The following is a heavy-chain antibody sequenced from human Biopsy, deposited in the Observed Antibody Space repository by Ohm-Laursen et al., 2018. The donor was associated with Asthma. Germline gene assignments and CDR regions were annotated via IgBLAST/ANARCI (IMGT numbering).Heavy chain of an antibody. CDR3: ARFKRGYSYGYAGVFDY. CDR1: GFTFSSYS. CDR2: ISSSSSTI. V-gene: IGHV3-48*02. Sequence: GALRLSCSASGFTFSSYSMNWVRQAPGKGMEWVSYISSSSSTIYYADSVKGRFTISKDNAKNSLYLQMNSLRDEDTAVYYCARFKRGYSYGYAGVFDYWGQGTLVTGSS. D-gene: IGHD5-18*01. J-gene: IGHJ4*02.